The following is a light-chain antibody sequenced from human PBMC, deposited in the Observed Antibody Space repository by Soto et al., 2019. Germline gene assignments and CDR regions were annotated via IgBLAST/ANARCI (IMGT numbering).Light chain of an antibody. CDR2: GAS. Sequence: EVVMTQSPASLSVSPGERDTLSWRASQNVNANLGWYQQKLGQAPRLLIHGASTRATGIPARFSGSGFGTEFILTISSLQSEDFAVYYCQQYNTWLWTFGQGTKVEGK. CDR1: QNVNAN. J-gene: IGKJ1*01. CDR3: QQYNTWLWT. V-gene: IGKV3-15*01.